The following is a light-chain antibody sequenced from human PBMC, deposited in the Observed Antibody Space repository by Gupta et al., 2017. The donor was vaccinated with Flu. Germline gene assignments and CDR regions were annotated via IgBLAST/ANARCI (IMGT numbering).Light chain of an antibody. CDR3: SSYISSPTLYV. V-gene: IGLV2-14*03. CDR2: DVT. CDR1: SSDVGDSNY. J-gene: IGLJ1*01. Sequence: ITISCTGTSSDVGDSNYVSWYQQHPGTGPKLMIYDVTNRPSGVSDRFSGSKSGNPASLTISGLQADDAADYYCSSYISSPTLYVFGSGTKVTVL.